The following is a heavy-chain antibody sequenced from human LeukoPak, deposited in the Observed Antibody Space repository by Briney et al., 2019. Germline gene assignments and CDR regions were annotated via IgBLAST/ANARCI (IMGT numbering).Heavy chain of an antibody. CDR1: GFTFSSYS. D-gene: IGHD5-18*01. J-gene: IGHJ4*02. CDR3: ARGGDTAMVDDY. CDR2: ISSSSSYI. Sequence: PGGSLRLSCAASGFTFSSYSMNWVRQAPGKGLEWVSSISSSSSYIYYADSVKGRFTISRDNAKNSLYLQMNGLRAEDTAVYYCARGGDTAMVDDYWGQGTLVTVSS. V-gene: IGHV3-21*01.